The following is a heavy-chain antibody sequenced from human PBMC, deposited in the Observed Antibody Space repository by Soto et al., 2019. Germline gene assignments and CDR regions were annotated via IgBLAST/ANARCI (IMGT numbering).Heavy chain of an antibody. J-gene: IGHJ3*02. CDR2: LGGTNSDT. V-gene: IGHV3-23*01. Sequence: EVQLLESGGGLVQPVGSLRLSCAASGFTFSDYAMNWVRQAPGKGLEWVSGLGGTNSDTHYAASVEGRFTVSRDNSKSTLFLQMNSLRAEDTAVYYCAKDKVDHNGVWDPFDRWGQGTMVTVSS. CDR1: GFTFSDYA. D-gene: IGHD2-8*01. CDR3: AKDKVDHNGVWDPFDR.